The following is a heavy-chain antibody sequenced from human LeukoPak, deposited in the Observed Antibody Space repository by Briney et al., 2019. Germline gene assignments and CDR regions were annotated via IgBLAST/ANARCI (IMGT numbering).Heavy chain of an antibody. CDR2: INPNSGGT. D-gene: IGHD6-19*01. V-gene: IGHV1-2*02. CDR3: ARSVVLSKAVAGTYYFDY. J-gene: IGHJ4*02. Sequence: EASVKVSCKASGYTFTGYYMHWVRQAPGQGLEWMGWINPNSGGTNYAQKFQGRVTMTRDTSISTAYMELSRLRSDDTAVYYCARSVVLSKAVAGTYYFDYWGQGTLVTVSS. CDR1: GYTFTGYY.